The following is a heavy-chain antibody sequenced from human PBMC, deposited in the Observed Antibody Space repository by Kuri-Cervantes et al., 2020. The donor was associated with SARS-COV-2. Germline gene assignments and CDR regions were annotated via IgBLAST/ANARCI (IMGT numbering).Heavy chain of an antibody. CDR3: ARVSSGWYSRLFDY. D-gene: IGHD6-19*01. CDR1: GGSISSYY. CDR2: IYYSGST. V-gene: IGHV4-59*01. Sequence: SETLSLTCTVSGGSISSYYWSWIRQPPGKGLEWIGYIYYSGSTNYNPSLKSRVTISVDTSKNQFSLKLSSVTAADTAVYYCARVSSGWYSRLFDYWGLGTLVTVSS. J-gene: IGHJ4*02.